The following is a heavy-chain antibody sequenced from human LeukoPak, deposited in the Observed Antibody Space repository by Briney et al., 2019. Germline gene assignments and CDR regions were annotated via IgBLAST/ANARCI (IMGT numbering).Heavy chain of an antibody. J-gene: IGHJ3*02. V-gene: IGHV4-59*11. CDR1: GGSISSHY. CDR3: ARVSGQQLVLAFDI. Sequence: SETLSLTCTVSGGSISSHYWSWIRQPPGKGLEWIGYIYYSGSTNYNPSLKSRVTISVDTSKNQFSLRLSSVTAADTAVYYCARVSGQQLVLAFDIWGQGTMVTVSS. D-gene: IGHD6-13*01. CDR2: IYYSGST.